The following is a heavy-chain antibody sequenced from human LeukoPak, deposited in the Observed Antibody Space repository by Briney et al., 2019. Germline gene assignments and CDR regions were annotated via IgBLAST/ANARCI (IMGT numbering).Heavy chain of an antibody. J-gene: IGHJ6*03. Sequence: GGSLRLSCAASGFIFSSYWMSWVRQAPGKGLEWVANIKEDGSEKDYVDSGKGRFTISRDNAKNSLYLQMSSLRAEDTAVYYCARDVIARNYYYDMDVWGKGTTVTVSS. CDR2: IKEDGSEK. CDR1: GFIFSSYW. CDR3: ARDVIARNYYYDMDV. V-gene: IGHV3-7*01. D-gene: IGHD2-15*01.